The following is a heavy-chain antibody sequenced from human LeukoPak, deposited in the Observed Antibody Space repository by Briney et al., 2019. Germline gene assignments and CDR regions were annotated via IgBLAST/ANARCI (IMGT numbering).Heavy chain of an antibody. D-gene: IGHD6-19*01. Sequence: GGSLRLSCAASGFTFSSYGMHWVRQAPGKGLVWVAVIWYDGSNKYYADSVKGRFTISRDNSKNTLYLQMNSLRAEDTAVYYCASTSGWYEPIDYWGQGTLVTVSS. CDR1: GFTFSSYG. J-gene: IGHJ4*02. V-gene: IGHV3-33*01. CDR2: IWYDGSNK. CDR3: ASTSGWYEPIDY.